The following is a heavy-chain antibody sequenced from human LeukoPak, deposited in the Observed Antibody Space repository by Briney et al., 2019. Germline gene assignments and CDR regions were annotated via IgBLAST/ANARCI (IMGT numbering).Heavy chain of an antibody. J-gene: IGHJ4*02. V-gene: IGHV3-48*01. D-gene: IGHD6-13*01. Sequence: GGSLRLSCAASGFTFSSYSMNWVRQAPGKGLEWVSYISSSSSTIYYADSVKGRFTISRDNAKNSLYLQMNSLRAEDTAVYYCARVGIAAAGDPGYWGQGTLVTVSS. CDR3: ARVGIAAAGDPGY. CDR2: ISSSSSTI. CDR1: GFTFSSYS.